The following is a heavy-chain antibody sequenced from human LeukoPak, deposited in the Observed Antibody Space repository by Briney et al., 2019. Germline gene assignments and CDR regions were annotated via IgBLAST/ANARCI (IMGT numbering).Heavy chain of an antibody. Sequence: GASVKVSCKASGYTFTAYYMHWVRQAPGQGLEWMGWINPNSGGTNYAQKFQGRVTMTRDTSISTAYMELSRLRSDDTAVYYCARGQVDIVTTITGSRVYGYWGQGTLVTVSS. CDR3: ARGQVDIVTTITGSRVYGY. D-gene: IGHD5-12*01. CDR2: INPNSGGT. J-gene: IGHJ4*02. CDR1: GYTFTAYY. V-gene: IGHV1-2*02.